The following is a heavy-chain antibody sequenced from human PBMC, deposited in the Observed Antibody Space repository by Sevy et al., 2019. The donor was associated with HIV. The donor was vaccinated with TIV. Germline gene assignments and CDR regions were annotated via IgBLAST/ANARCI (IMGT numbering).Heavy chain of an antibody. V-gene: IGHV4-30-2*01. CDR3: ARGVVINNWFDP. CDR1: GGSISSGGYF. CDR2: IYHSGST. D-gene: IGHD3-22*01. J-gene: IGHJ5*02. Sequence: SETLSLTCAVSGGSISSGGYFWSWIRQPPGKGLEWIGYIYHSGSTYYNPSLKSRVTISVDRSKNQFSLKLSSVTAADTAVYYCARGVVINNWFDPWGQRTLVTVSS.